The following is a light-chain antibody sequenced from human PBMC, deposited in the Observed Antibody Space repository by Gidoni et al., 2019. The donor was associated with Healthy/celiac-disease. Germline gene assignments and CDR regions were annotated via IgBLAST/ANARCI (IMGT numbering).Light chain of an antibody. V-gene: IGKV4-1*01. CDR1: QSVLYSSNNKNY. CDR2: WAS. Sequence: DIVMTQSPDSLAVSLGERATINCKSSQSVLYSSNNKNYLAWYQQKPGQPPKLLIYWASTRESGVPDRFSGGGSGTDFTLTISSLQAEDVAVYYCQQCYSTPPSFXQXTKVEIK. CDR3: QQCYSTPPS. J-gene: IGKJ1*01.